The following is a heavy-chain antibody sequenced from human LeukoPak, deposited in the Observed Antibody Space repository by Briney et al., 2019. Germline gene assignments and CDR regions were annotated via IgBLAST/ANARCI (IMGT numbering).Heavy chain of an antibody. CDR1: GFAFSSYT. CDR3: SGGYHWSDY. J-gene: IGHJ4*02. D-gene: IGHD5-12*01. V-gene: IGHV3-30*03. Sequence: GGSLRLSCAASGFAFSSYTMSWVRQAPGKGLEWVALISHDGSNKYYADSVKGRFTISRDNSKNTLYLQMNSLRAEDTAVYYCSGGYHWSDYWGQGTLVTVSS. CDR2: ISHDGSNK.